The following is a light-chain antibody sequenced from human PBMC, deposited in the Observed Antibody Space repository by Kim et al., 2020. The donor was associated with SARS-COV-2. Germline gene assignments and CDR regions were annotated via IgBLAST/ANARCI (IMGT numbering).Light chain of an antibody. CDR3: QQYNYYPYS. Sequence: SASVGDRVTFTCRASQSISSWLAWYQQKPGKAPKLLISMASSLESGVPSRFSGSGSGTEFTLTIISLQPDDFATYFCQQYNYYPYSFAQGTKLEI. CDR1: QSISSW. J-gene: IGKJ2*03. CDR2: MAS. V-gene: IGKV1-5*03.